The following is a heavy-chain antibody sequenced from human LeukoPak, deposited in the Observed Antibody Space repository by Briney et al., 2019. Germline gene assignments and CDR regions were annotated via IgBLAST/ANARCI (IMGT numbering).Heavy chain of an antibody. D-gene: IGHD3-22*01. V-gene: IGHV1-69*13. Sequence: ASVKVSCKASGGTFSSYAISWVRQAPGQGLEWMGGIIPIFGTANYAQKFQGRVTITADESTSTAYMELSRLRSDDTAVYYCARAVVYYDSSGYYFDYWGQGTLVTVSS. J-gene: IGHJ4*02. CDR2: IIPIFGTA. CDR1: GGTFSSYA. CDR3: ARAVVYYDSSGYYFDY.